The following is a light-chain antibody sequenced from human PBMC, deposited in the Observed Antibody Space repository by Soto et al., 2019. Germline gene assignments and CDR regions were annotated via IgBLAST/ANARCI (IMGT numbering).Light chain of an antibody. CDR2: GVT. CDR1: SSDVGSYNY. CDR3: SSYTSASTLLYL. V-gene: IGLV2-14*01. Sequence: QSALTQPASMSGSPGQSITISCTGTSSDVGSYNYVSWYQQHPGIAPKLLIYGVTNRPSGVSTRFSGSKSGNTASLTISGLQAEDEADYHCSSYTSASTLLYLFGTGTKLTVL. J-gene: IGLJ1*01.